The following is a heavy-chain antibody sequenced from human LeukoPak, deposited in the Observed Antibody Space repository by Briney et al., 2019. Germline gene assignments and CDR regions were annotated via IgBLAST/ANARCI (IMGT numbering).Heavy chain of an antibody. CDR1: GGSLSYYY. J-gene: IGHJ4*02. CDR2: IYYSGST. CDR3: SRVSFTGGGEYYFDY. Sequence: SETLSLTCTVSGGSLSYYYWRWIRESPGKGLECIGYIYYSGSTNYNPSLKSRVTISVITSKNQYSVKLSSVTAADTAVYYCSRVSFTGGGEYYFDYSGQGTLVTVSS. V-gene: IGHV4-59*01. D-gene: IGHD2-8*02.